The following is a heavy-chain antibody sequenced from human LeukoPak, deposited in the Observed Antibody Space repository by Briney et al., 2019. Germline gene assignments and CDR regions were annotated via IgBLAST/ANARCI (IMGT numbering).Heavy chain of an antibody. D-gene: IGHD5-24*01. CDR1: GFTFSSYE. CDR3: ARLRSLDK. J-gene: IGHJ4*02. V-gene: IGHV3-7*01. Sequence: GGSLRLSCAASGFTFSSYEMNWVRQAPGKGLEWVANIKEDDSEIYYVESVKGRFTISRDNAKNSLYLEMSSLRVEDTAVYFCARLRSLDKWGQGTLVTVSS. CDR2: IKEDDSEI.